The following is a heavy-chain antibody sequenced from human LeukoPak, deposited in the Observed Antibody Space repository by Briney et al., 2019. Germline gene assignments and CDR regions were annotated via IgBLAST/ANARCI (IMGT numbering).Heavy chain of an antibody. CDR1: GFTFSSYW. D-gene: IGHD1-26*01. V-gene: IGHV3-74*01. Sequence: GGSLRLSCAASGFTFSSYWMHWVRQDPGKGLVWVSRINNHGSSTSYADSVKGHFTISRDNAKSTLYLQMNSLGAEDTAVYYCAREGIVGAHIDYWGQGTLVTVSS. CDR2: INNHGSST. J-gene: IGHJ4*02. CDR3: AREGIVGAHIDY.